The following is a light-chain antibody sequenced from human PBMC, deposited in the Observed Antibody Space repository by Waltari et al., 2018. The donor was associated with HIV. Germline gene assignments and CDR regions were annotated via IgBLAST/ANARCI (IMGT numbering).Light chain of an antibody. V-gene: IGLV1-44*01. CDR1: NSDIGVNT. J-gene: IGLJ2*01. CDR3: SAWDDILHCV. Sequence: QSVLTQPPSVSGLPGQKVTISCSGSNSDIGVNTVNWYQQFPGRAPKLVAYRSHQRPSVVPDRFSSSKSGTSASLAINGVQAEDEDTYFCSAWDDILHCVFGGGTKLTVL. CDR2: RSH.